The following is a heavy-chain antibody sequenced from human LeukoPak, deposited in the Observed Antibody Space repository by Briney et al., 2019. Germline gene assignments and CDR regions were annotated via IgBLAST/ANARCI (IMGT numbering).Heavy chain of an antibody. Sequence: GESLKISCKGSGYSFTTYWIGWVRQMPGKGLEWMGIIYPGDSDTKYSPSFQGQVTISADKAIGTAYLQWSNLKASDTAMYYCARHRPHTDSNSVADYYFDYWGQGTLVTVSS. CDR1: GYSFTTYW. D-gene: IGHD6-19*01. CDR3: ARHRPHTDSNSVADYYFDY. V-gene: IGHV5-51*01. CDR2: IYPGDSDT. J-gene: IGHJ4*02.